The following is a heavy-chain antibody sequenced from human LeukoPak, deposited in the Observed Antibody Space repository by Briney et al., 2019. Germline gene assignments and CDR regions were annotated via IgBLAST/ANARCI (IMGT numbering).Heavy chain of an antibody. CDR2: IYYSGNT. V-gene: IGHV4-59*01. CDR3: ARGPTRYYFDY. J-gene: IGHJ4*02. CDR1: GGSTTNYY. Sequence: SETLSLTCTVSGGSTTNYYWSWIRQPPGKGLEWIGYIYYSGNTNCNPSLKSRVTISVDTSNNQFPLNLSSVTAADTAVYYCARGPTRYYFDYWGQGTLVTVSS.